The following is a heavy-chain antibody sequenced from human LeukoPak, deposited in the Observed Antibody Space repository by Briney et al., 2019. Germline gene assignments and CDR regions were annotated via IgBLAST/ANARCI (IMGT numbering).Heavy chain of an antibody. CDR2: IKQDGSER. CDR3: ARDLLGNVFDY. J-gene: IGHJ4*02. D-gene: IGHD2-21*01. CDR1: GFTFSSFW. V-gene: IGHV3-7*01. Sequence: PGGSLRLSCAASGFTFSSFWLSWVRQAPGKGPERVANIKQDGSERYYVDSVKGRFVISRDNAKNSLHLQMNSLRAEDTAVYYCARDLLGNVFDYWGQGTLVTVSS.